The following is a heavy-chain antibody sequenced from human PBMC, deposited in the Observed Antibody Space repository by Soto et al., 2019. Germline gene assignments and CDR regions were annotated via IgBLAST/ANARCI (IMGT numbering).Heavy chain of an antibody. CDR1: GLDVSTNY. V-gene: IGHV3-53*01. Sequence: VQLVESGGGLIQPGGSLRLSCAASGLDVSTNYMNWVRQAPGKGLEWVSMIYSSGTTYYAASVKGRFSISRDKSKNTLYLQMTSLRADDTAVYYCARGTSGYSFWGQGTLVTVSS. CDR2: IYSSGTT. D-gene: IGHD3-22*01. CDR3: ARGTSGYSF. J-gene: IGHJ4*02.